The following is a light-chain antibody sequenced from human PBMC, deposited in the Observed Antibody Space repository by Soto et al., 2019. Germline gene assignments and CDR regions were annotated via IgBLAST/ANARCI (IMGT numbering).Light chain of an antibody. CDR3: QPFDSSLSGWV. J-gene: IGLJ3*02. CDR2: GNT. Sequence: QSVLTQPPSVSGAPGQRVTISCAGGSSNIGAGYDVHWYQQLPGTAPKLLVSGNTNRPSGVPDRFSGSKSGTSASLAITGLQAEDEADYYCQPFDSSLSGWVFGGGTKVTVL. V-gene: IGLV1-40*01. CDR1: SSNIGAGYD.